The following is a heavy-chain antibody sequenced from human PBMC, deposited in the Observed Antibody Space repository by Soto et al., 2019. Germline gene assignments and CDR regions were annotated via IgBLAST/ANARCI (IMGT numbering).Heavy chain of an antibody. CDR2: INDSGST. V-gene: IGHV4-34*01. Sequence: SETLTLTCAVNGGSFSGYSWSWLRQTPGKGLEWIGEINDSGSTNYHPSLKSRVTISVDTSKNQFSLKLSSVTAADTAVYYCARVGGRITIFGAVTSHNWFDPWGQGTLVTVSS. CDR1: GGSFSGYS. CDR3: ARVGGRITIFGAVTSHNWFDP. J-gene: IGHJ5*02. D-gene: IGHD3-3*01.